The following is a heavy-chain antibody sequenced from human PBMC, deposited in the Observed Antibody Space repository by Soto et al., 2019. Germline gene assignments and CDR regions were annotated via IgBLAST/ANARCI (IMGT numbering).Heavy chain of an antibody. CDR3: AKEYCDSSRCYLPDY. CDR1: GYTFTNYG. CDR2: MHPKNGNT. D-gene: IGHD2-2*01. J-gene: IGHJ4*02. Sequence: QVQLVQSGAEVKEPGGSVKVSCKASGYTFTNYGISWVGQAPGQGLEWLGWMHPKNGNTKDARKFQGRVTMTPDTSKSTAYMELRSLRSDDTAVYYCAKEYCDSSRCYLPDYWGQGALVTVSS. V-gene: IGHV1-18*01.